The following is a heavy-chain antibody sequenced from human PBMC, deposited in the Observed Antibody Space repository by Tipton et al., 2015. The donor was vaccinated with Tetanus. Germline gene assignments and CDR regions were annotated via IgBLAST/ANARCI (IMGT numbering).Heavy chain of an antibody. CDR2: IIYRGET. J-gene: IGHJ4*02. Sequence: TLSLTCTVSGGSISGYYWTWMRQPPGKGLEWLGYIIYRGETNYNPSVSSRLTISLETSKNHGSLRLTFVTAADTAVYFCARIRYYPDSSAFLSDFWGRGIRVTVSS. CDR3: ARIRYYPDSSAFLSDF. CDR1: GGSISGYY. V-gene: IGHV4-59*07. D-gene: IGHD3-22*01.